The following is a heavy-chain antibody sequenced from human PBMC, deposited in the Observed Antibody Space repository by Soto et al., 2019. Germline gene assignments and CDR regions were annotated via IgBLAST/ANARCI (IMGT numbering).Heavy chain of an antibody. D-gene: IGHD3-3*01. CDR3: AKDRQEYYDFWSGYSDD. CDR2: ISGSGDHT. Sequence: EVQLLESGGGLVQPGGSLRLSCAASGFTFNNYAMSWVRQAPGKGLEWVSAISGSGDHTYYADSVKGRFTISRDTSKTTLYLQMSSLRAEDTAVYYCAKDRQEYYDFWSGYSDDWGKGTLVTVSS. CDR1: GFTFNNYA. J-gene: IGHJ4*02. V-gene: IGHV3-23*01.